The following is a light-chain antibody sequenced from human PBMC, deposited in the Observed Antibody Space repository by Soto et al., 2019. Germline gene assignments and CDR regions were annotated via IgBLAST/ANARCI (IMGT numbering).Light chain of an antibody. CDR1: QSVSSSH. J-gene: IGKJ1*01. V-gene: IGKV3D-20*01. CDR3: QKYGTSART. CDR2: DAS. Sequence: EIVLTKSPATLSLSPGDRATLSCGASQSVSSSHLAWYQQTPGLSPRILIYDASSRATGIPDRFSGSGSGEDFTLTISRLEPEDSGVYYCQKYGTSARTFGQGTKVEI.